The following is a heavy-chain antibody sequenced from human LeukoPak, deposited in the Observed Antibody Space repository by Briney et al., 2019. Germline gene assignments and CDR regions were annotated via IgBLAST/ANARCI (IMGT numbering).Heavy chain of an antibody. V-gene: IGHV1-69*04. CDR2: IIPILGIA. CDR3: ARVWEHYDSSGYDPMDY. J-gene: IGHJ4*02. D-gene: IGHD3-22*01. CDR1: GGTFSSYA. Sequence: SVRVSCKASGGTFSSYAISWVRQAPGQGLEWMGRIIPILGIANYAQKFQGRVTITADKSTSTAYMELSSLRSEDTAVYYCARVWEHYDSSGYDPMDYWGQGTLVTVSS.